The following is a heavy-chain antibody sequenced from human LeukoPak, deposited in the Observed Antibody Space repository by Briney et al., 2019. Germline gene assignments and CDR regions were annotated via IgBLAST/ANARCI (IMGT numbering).Heavy chain of an antibody. J-gene: IGHJ4*02. V-gene: IGHV1-18*01. Sequence: ASVKVSCKASGYTFTSYGISWVRQAPGQGLEWMGWISAYNGNTNYAQKLQGRVTMTTDTSTSTAYMELRSLRSDDTAVYYCAKDAHYGDSLDYWGQGTLVTVSS. CDR1: GYTFTSYG. CDR2: ISAYNGNT. D-gene: IGHD4-17*01. CDR3: AKDAHYGDSLDY.